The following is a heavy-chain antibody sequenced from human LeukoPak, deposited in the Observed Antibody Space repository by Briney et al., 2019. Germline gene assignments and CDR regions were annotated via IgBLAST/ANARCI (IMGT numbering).Heavy chain of an antibody. CDR3: ASPGQTSSSWCWQD. CDR2: FIDSCDNT. Sequence: PGGALRDSCAAPGFTFRRNAMRWGREALGKGVQWGSTFIDSCDNTFCADSVKRRLTISRDHSRNTLYLQMNSLRAEDTAVYYCASPGQTSSSWCWQDWVQGTLVTVSS. J-gene: IGHJ4*02. V-gene: IGHV3-23*01. CDR1: GFTFRRNA. D-gene: IGHD6-13*01.